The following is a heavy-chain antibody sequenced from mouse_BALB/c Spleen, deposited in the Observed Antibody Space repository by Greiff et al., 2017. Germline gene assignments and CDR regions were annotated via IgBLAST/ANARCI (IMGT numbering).Heavy chain of an antibody. CDR1: GFTFSSFG. Sequence: EVQLVESGGGLVQPGGSRKLSCAASGFTFSSFGMHWVRQAPEKGLEWVAYISSGSSTIYYADTVKGRFTISRDNPKNTLFLQMTSLRSEDTAMYYCARGLLPLDYWGQGTTLTVSS. CDR2: ISSGSSTI. V-gene: IGHV5-17*02. J-gene: IGHJ2*01. D-gene: IGHD2-3*01. CDR3: ARGLLPLDY.